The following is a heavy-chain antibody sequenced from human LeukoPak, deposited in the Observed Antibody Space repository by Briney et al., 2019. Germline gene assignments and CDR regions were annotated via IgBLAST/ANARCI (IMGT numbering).Heavy chain of an antibody. V-gene: IGHV4-39*01. CDR1: SDSLISGSYY. Sequence: SETLSLTCTVSSDSLISGSYYWGWIRQPPGKGLEWIGSIYYSGSTSYNPSLKSRVTISVDTSKNQFSLKLSSVTAADTAVYYCARVPHSGWYVNYWGQGALVTVSS. CDR3: ARVPHSGWYVNY. D-gene: IGHD6-19*01. CDR2: IYYSGST. J-gene: IGHJ4*02.